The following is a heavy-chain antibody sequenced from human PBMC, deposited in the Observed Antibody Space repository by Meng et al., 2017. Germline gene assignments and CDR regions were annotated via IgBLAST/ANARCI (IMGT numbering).Heavy chain of an antibody. Sequence: GESLKISCAASGFTVSSNYMSWVRQAPGKGLEWVSVIYSGGSTYYADSVKCRFTIYRHNSKNTLYLQMNSLRAEDTAVYYCASAGDDAFDIWGQGTMVTVSS. CDR3: ASAGDDAFDI. V-gene: IGHV3-53*04. D-gene: IGHD2-21*01. CDR1: GFTVSSNY. J-gene: IGHJ3*02. CDR2: IYSGGST.